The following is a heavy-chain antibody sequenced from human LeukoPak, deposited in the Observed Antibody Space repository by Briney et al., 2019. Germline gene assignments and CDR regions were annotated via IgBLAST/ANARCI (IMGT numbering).Heavy chain of an antibody. Sequence: GGSLRLSCAASGFTFSNYAMNWVRQAAGKGLEWVSDITKNGGDTYYADSVKGRFTISRNNSKNTLYLQMNSLRTGDTAVYYCARDGVVGGYDPPHRVHVDYWGQGTLVTVSS. CDR2: ITKNGGDT. CDR3: ARDGVVGGYDPPHRVHVDY. V-gene: IGHV3-23*01. J-gene: IGHJ4*02. D-gene: IGHD5-12*01. CDR1: GFTFSNYA.